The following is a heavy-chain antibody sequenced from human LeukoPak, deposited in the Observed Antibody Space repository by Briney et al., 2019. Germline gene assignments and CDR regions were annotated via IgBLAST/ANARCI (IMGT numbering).Heavy chain of an antibody. J-gene: IGHJ4*02. V-gene: IGHV1-2*02. CDR3: ARDGGFDY. Sequence: GASVKVSCKASGGIFSSYAISWVRQAPGQGLEWMGWINPGSGGTKSARKFQGRVTMTRDTSINTAYMELTTLTSDDTALYYCARDGGFDYWGQGTPVTVSS. D-gene: IGHD3-3*01. CDR2: INPGSGGT. CDR1: GGIFSSYA.